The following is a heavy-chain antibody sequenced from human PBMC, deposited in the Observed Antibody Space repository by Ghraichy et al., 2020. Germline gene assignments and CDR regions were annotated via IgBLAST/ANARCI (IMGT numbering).Heavy chain of an antibody. CDR2: ISGSGDGM. V-gene: IGHV3-23*01. CDR3: AKATRYSSSWYEFHD. CDR1: GFTINNYA. D-gene: IGHD6-13*01. J-gene: IGHJ4*02. Sequence: GESLNISCAASGFTINNYAMSWVRQAPGKGLEWVSTISGSGDGMYYVDSVKGRFSISRDISKNTVYLQMNSLRVEDTAIYYCAKATRYSSSWYEFHDWGQGTLVTVSS.